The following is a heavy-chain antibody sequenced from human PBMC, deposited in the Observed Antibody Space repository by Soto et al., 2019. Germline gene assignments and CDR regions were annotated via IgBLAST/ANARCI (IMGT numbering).Heavy chain of an antibody. Sequence: GASVKVSCKASGYTFTSYGISWVRQAPGQGLEWMGWISAYNGNTNYAQKLQGRVTMTTDTSTSTAYMELRSLRSDDTAVYYCARDRAAAGMGSSDYWGQGTLVTVSS. CDR3: ARDRAAAGMGSSDY. J-gene: IGHJ4*02. D-gene: IGHD6-13*01. CDR1: GYTFTSYG. V-gene: IGHV1-18*04. CDR2: ISAYNGNT.